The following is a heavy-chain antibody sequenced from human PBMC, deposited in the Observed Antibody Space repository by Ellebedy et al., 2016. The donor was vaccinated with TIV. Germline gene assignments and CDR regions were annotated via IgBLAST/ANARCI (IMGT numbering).Heavy chain of an antibody. Sequence: GESLKISCAASEFTFSSYNMNWVRQAPGKGLEWVSYISSSSVTIHYADSVKGRFTISRDNAKNSLYLQMNSLRAEDTALYYCARYSSGWDGMDVWGQGTTVTVSS. CDR3: ARYSSGWDGMDV. CDR1: EFTFSSYN. V-gene: IGHV3-48*04. J-gene: IGHJ6*02. CDR2: ISSSSVTI. D-gene: IGHD6-19*01.